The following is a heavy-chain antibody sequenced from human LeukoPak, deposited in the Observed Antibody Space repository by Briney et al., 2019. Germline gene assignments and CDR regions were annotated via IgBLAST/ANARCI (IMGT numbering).Heavy chain of an antibody. D-gene: IGHD3-22*01. CDR1: GFTLSSYA. CDR3: ARRNYYDSSGYIDY. CDR2: ISYDGSNK. V-gene: IGHV3-30-3*01. J-gene: IGHJ4*02. Sequence: PGGSLRLSCAASGFTLSSYAMHWVRQAPGKGLEWVAVISYDGSNKYYADSVKGRFTISRDNSKNTLYLQMNSLRAEDTAVYYCARRNYYDSSGYIDYWGQGTLVTVSS.